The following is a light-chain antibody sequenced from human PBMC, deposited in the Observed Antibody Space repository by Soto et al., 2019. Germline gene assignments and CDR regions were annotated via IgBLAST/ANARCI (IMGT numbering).Light chain of an antibody. CDR3: CSYAGSYPLV. CDR1: SSDVGAYNY. V-gene: IGLV2-11*01. J-gene: IGLJ3*02. Sequence: QSALTQPRSVSGSPEQSGTISCTGTSSDVGAYNYVSWYQQHPGKVPKLRIYDVSRRPSGVPDRFSGSKSGNTASLTISALQAYDEADYYCCSYAGSYPLVFGGGTKLTVL. CDR2: DVS.